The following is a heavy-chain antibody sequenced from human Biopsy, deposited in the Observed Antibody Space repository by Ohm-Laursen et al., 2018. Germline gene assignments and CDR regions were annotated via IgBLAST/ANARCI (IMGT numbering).Heavy chain of an antibody. CDR1: GFSFSTYW. J-gene: IGHJ4*02. Sequence: SLRLSCTASGFSFSTYWMTWVRQAPGKGLEWVANIQKDGNGKYYVDSVKGRFTISRDNDKNSLSLQMTNLGAEDTAVYYCARGSHYYGGSGFYSFDNWGQGTLVTVSS. CDR2: IQKDGNGK. D-gene: IGHD4-23*01. CDR3: ARGSHYYGGSGFYSFDN. V-gene: IGHV3-7*04.